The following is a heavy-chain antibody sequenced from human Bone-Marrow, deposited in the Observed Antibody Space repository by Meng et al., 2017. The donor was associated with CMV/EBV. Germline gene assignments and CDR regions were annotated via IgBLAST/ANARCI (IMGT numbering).Heavy chain of an antibody. J-gene: IGHJ5*02. CDR1: GSTFTSYA. CDR3: ARGVPPVRLTGFDP. Sequence: SGSTFTSYAMHWVRQAPGQRLEWMGWINAGNGNTKYSQKFQGRVTITRDTSASTAYMELSSLRSEDTAVYYCARGVPPVRLTGFDPWGQGTLVTVSS. V-gene: IGHV1-3*01. D-gene: IGHD1-20*01. CDR2: INAGNGNT.